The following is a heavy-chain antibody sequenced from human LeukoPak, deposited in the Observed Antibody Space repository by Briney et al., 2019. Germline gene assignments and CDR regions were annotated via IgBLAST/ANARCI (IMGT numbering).Heavy chain of an antibody. CDR2: ISSDGSDT. Sequence: GGSLRLSCVASGFTFSNFYMHWVRQVPGKGLVWVSRISSDGSDTTYADSVKGRFTISRDNTKNILFLQMNSLRTEDTAVYYCVCLAIFGPGIDPWGQGTLVTVSS. D-gene: IGHD3-3*01. J-gene: IGHJ5*02. CDR3: VCLAIFGPGIDP. CDR1: GFTFSNFY. V-gene: IGHV3-74*01.